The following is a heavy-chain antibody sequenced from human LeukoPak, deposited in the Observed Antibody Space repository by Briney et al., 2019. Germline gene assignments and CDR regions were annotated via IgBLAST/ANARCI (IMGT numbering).Heavy chain of an antibody. V-gene: IGHV3-23*01. Sequence: GGSLRLSCAASGFTFSSYGMHWVRQAPGKGLEWVSAISGAGGSTYYTDSVKGRFTISRDNSKNTLYLQMNSLRAEDTAVYHCAKDLGDILTGYMPDYWGQGTLVTVSS. CDR2: ISGAGGST. CDR3: AKDLGDILTGYMPDY. CDR1: GFTFSSYG. D-gene: IGHD3-9*01. J-gene: IGHJ4*02.